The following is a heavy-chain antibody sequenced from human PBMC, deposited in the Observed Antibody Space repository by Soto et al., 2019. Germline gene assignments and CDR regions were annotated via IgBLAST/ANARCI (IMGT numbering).Heavy chain of an antibody. Sequence: GGSLRLSCPASGFIFSESTIYWVRQVPGKGLEAISAVSTSGRSTYYADSVKDRFTISRDNSKNTLFLQMGSLRPEDTAIYYCVKQAHGLDGVAFDYWGQGTQVTVSS. J-gene: IGHJ4*02. CDR2: VSTSGRST. D-gene: IGHD2-15*01. CDR3: VKQAHGLDGVAFDY. V-gene: IGHV3-64D*06. CDR1: GFIFSEST.